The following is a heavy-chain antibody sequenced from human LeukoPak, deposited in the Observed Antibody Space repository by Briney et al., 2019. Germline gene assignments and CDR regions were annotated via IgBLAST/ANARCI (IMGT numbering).Heavy chain of an antibody. D-gene: IGHD3-16*02. CDR2: ISSSSSYT. CDR1: GFTFSDYY. CDR3: ARSPRVITFGGVIVHAFDI. J-gene: IGHJ3*02. Sequence: PGGSLRLSCAASGFTFSDYYMSWIRQAPGKGLEWVSYISSSSSYTNYADSVKGRFTISRDNAKNSLYLQINSLRAEDTAVYYCARSPRVITFGGVIVHAFDIWGQGTMVTVSS. V-gene: IGHV3-11*06.